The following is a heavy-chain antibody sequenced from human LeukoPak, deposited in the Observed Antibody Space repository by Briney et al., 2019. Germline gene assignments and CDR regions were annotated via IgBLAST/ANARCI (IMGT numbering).Heavy chain of an antibody. CDR1: GFTVSSNY. Sequence: PGGSLRLSCAASGFTVSSNYMGWVRQAPGKGLEWVSVLYSGGSTYYADSVKGRFTISRDNSRNTLYLQMSSLRAEDTAVYYCARAPPGYCSGGSCSRPLDLWGQGTLVTVSS. J-gene: IGHJ5*02. D-gene: IGHD2-15*01. V-gene: IGHV3-66*01. CDR3: ARAPPGYCSGGSCSRPLDL. CDR2: LYSGGST.